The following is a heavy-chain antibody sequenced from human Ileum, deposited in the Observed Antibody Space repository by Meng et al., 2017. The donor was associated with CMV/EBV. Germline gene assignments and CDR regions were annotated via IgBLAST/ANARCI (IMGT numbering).Heavy chain of an antibody. V-gene: IGHV3-15*01. CDR3: TTGGSTGG. Sequence: LSCVASGCTFTNAWMHWVRQAPGKGLEWVGRIKSKTDGGTIDYAAPVKGRFTVSRDDSKSTLYLQMDSLKTEDTAVYYYTTGGSTGGWGQGTLVTVSS. CDR1: GCTFTNAW. CDR2: IKSKTDGGTI. D-gene: IGHD2-15*01. J-gene: IGHJ4*02.